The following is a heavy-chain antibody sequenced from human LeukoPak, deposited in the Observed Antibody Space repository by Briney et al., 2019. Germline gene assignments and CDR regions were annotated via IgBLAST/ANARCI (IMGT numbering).Heavy chain of an antibody. D-gene: IGHD3-10*01. CDR3: ARHAPYGSGSYYRFLGYYYYGMDV. CDR2: IKKDGSEK. J-gene: IGHJ6*04. V-gene: IGHV3-7*03. CDR1: GFTFSRYW. Sequence: GGSLRLSCAASGFTFSRYWMSWVRQAPGKGLEWVANIKKDGSEKYYVDSVKGRFTISRDNAKNSLYLQMNSLRAEDTAVYYCARHAPYGSGSYYRFLGYYYYGMDVWGKGTTVTVSS.